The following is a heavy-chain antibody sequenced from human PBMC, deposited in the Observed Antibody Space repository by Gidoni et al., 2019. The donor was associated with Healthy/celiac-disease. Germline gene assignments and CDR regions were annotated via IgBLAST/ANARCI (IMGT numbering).Heavy chain of an antibody. D-gene: IGHD1-26*01. Sequence: QVQLVESGGGVVQPGRSLRLSCAASGFTFSSHGMHWVRQAPGKGLEWVAAIWYDGSNKNYVDSVKDRFTISRDNSKNTLYLQMSSLRAEDTAVYYCARDRATDAFDIWGQGTMVTVSS. CDR1: GFTFSSHG. CDR3: ARDRATDAFDI. CDR2: IWYDGSNK. V-gene: IGHV3-33*01. J-gene: IGHJ3*02.